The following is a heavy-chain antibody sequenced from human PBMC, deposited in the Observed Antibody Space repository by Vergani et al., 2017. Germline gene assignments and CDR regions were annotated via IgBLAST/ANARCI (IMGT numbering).Heavy chain of an antibody. V-gene: IGHV3-21*01. CDR2: ISSSSSYI. CDR3: AKEGSDGYRSEWFDP. D-gene: IGHD5-18*01. Sequence: EVQLVESGGGLVKPGGSLRLSCAASGFTFSSYSMNWVRQAPGKGLEWVSSISSSSSYIYYADSVKGRFTISRDNAKNSLYLQMNSLRAEDTAVYYCAKEGSDGYRSEWFDPWGQGTLVTVSS. CDR1: GFTFSSYS. J-gene: IGHJ5*02.